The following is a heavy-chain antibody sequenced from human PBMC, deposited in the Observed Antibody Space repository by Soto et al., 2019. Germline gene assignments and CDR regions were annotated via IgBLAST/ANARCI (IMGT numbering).Heavy chain of an antibody. V-gene: IGHV3-30*18. J-gene: IGHJ3*02. Sequence: VQLLESGGGLVQPGGSLRLSCAASGFTFSSYGMHWVRQAPGKGLEWVAVISYDGSNKYYADSVKGRFTISRDNSKNTLYLQMNSLRAEDTAVYYCAKFYDFWSGYYYAFDIWGQGTMVTVSS. CDR3: AKFYDFWSGYYYAFDI. CDR1: GFTFSSYG. D-gene: IGHD3-3*01. CDR2: ISYDGSNK.